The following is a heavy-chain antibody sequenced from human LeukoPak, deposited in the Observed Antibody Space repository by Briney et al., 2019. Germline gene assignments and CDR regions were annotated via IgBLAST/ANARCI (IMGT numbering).Heavy chain of an antibody. CDR1: GGSISSYY. Sequence: KPSETLSLTCTVSGGSISSYYWSWIRQAAGKGLEWIGRISSSGSTNYNPSLKSRVTISVDTSKKQFSLKLSSVTAADTAEYFCARGPYSYDSSGAFDIWGQGTMVTVSS. V-gene: IGHV4-4*07. CDR3: ARGPYSYDSSGAFDI. D-gene: IGHD3-22*01. CDR2: ISSSGST. J-gene: IGHJ3*02.